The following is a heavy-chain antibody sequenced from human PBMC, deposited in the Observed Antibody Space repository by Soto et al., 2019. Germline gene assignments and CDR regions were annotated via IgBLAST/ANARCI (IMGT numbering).Heavy chain of an antibody. CDR1: GYTFTSYG. Sequence: ASVKVSCKASGYTFTSYGISWVRQAPGQGLEWMGWISAYNGNTNYAQKLQGRVTMTTDTSTSTAYMELRSLRSDDTAVYYYARIRFLEWLFGRFDPWGQGTLVTVSS. CDR2: ISAYNGNT. D-gene: IGHD3-3*01. V-gene: IGHV1-18*01. CDR3: ARIRFLEWLFGRFDP. J-gene: IGHJ5*02.